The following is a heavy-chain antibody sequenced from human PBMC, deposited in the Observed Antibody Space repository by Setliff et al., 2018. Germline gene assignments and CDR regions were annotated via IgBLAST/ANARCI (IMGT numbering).Heavy chain of an antibody. V-gene: IGHV4-59*11. J-gene: IGHJ4*02. D-gene: IGHD3-10*01. CDR1: GGSISSHY. CDR3: ASKNGSGSYYLFYY. Sequence: PSETLSLTCTVSGGSISSHYWSWIRQPPGKGLEWIGSIYYSGSTNYNPSLKSRVTISVDTSKNQFSLKLSSVTAADTAVYYCASKNGSGSYYLFYYWGQGTLVTVSS. CDR2: IYYSGST.